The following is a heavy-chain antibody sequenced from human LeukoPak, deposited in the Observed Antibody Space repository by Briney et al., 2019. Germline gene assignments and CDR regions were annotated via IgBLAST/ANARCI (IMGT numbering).Heavy chain of an antibody. V-gene: IGHV3-66*01. J-gene: IGHJ4*02. D-gene: IGHD1/OR15-1a*01. CDR3: ARSNCNSCYLGVWYYFDY. CDR1: GLTASSNY. CDR2: IYSRGDT. Sequence: GGSLRLSCAASGLTASSNYMSWVRQTPGKGLEWVSVIYSRGDTYYADSVKGRFTISRDSSKNTLFLQMNRLRAEDTAVYYCARSNCNSCYLGVWYYFDYWGQGTLVTVSS.